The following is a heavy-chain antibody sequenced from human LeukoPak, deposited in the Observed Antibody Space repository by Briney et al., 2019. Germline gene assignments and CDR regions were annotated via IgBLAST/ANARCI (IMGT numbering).Heavy chain of an antibody. CDR3: ARQGYSSGK. Sequence: GGSLRLSCAASGFTFSNYWVNWVRQAPGKGLEWVASIQRDGSEKYYVESVKGRFTISRDNAKNSLYLQMNSLRVEDTAVYYCARQGYSSGKWGQGTLVTVSS. D-gene: IGHD6-19*01. J-gene: IGHJ4*02. CDR2: IQRDGSEK. CDR1: GFTFSNYW. V-gene: IGHV3-7*01.